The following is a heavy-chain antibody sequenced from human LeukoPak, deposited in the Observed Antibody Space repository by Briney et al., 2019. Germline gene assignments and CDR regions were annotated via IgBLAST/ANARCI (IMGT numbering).Heavy chain of an antibody. V-gene: IGHV3-38-3*01. CDR1: GFTVSSNE. D-gene: IGHD3-22*01. CDR2: ISGGST. J-gene: IGHJ4*02. CDR3: ARDNYDSSGPYYFDY. Sequence: GGSLRLSCAASGFTVSSNEMSWVRQAPGKGLEWVSSISGGSTYYADSRKGRFTISRDNSKNTLHLQMNSLRAEDTAVYYCARDNYDSSGPYYFDYWGQGTLVTVSS.